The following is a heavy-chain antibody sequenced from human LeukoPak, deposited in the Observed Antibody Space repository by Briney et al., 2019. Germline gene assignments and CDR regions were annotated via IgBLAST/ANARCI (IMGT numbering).Heavy chain of an antibody. CDR2: INHSGST. V-gene: IGHV4-34*01. J-gene: IGHJ4*02. CDR1: GGSFSSYY. D-gene: IGHD3-9*01. Sequence: PSETLSLTCAVYGGSFSSYYWSWIRQPPGKGLEWIGEINHSGSTNYNPSLKSRVTISVDTSKNQFSLKLSSVTAADTAVYYCARDAVLRYFGPQPYYFDYWGQGTLVTVSS. CDR3: ARDAVLRYFGPQPYYFDY.